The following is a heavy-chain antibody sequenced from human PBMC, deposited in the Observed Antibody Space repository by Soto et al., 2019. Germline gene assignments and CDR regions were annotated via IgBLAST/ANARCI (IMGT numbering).Heavy chain of an antibody. Sequence: QVQLQESGPGLVKPSGTLSLTCAVSGGSISSNSWWAWVRQPPGQGLEWIGEIYQSGSANYNPSLKSRVTISVAKSNNHFSLTLSSVTAADTAVYYCARRPGAFDCWGQGTLVTVSS. V-gene: IGHV4-4*02. CDR2: IYQSGSA. CDR3: ARRPGAFDC. J-gene: IGHJ4*02. CDR1: GGSISSNSW. D-gene: IGHD2-2*01.